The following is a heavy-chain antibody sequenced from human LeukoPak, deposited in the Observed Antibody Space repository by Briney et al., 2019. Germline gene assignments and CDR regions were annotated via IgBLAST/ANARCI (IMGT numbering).Heavy chain of an antibody. J-gene: IGHJ4*02. Sequence: PGRSLRLSCAASGFTFSDYYMSWIRQAPGKGLEWVSYISSSGNIIYYADSVKGRFTISRDNARSSLYLQMNSLRAEDTAVYYCARRRYNWNAIDYWGQGTLVTVSS. CDR1: GFTFSDYY. CDR2: ISSSGNII. V-gene: IGHV3-11*01. CDR3: ARRRYNWNAIDY. D-gene: IGHD1-20*01.